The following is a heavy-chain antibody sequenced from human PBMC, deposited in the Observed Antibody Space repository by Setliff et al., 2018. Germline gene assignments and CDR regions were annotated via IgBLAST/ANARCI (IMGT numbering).Heavy chain of an antibody. V-gene: IGHV4-59*01. CDR2: IYYSGST. CDR3: ARGGTYRYFDY. CDR1: GGSISSYY. Sequence: ETLSLTCTVSGGSISSYYWSWIRQPPGKGLEWIGYIYYSGSTNYNPSLKSRVTISVDTSKNQFSLKLSSVTAADTAVYYCARGGTYRYFDYWGQGALVTVSS. J-gene: IGHJ4*02.